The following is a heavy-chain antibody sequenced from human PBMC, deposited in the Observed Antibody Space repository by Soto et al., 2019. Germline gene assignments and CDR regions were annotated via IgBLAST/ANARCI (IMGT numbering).Heavy chain of an antibody. V-gene: IGHV4-61*01. CDR1: GGCGSGGMCY. Sequence: SVTRWVTWSVSGGCGSGGMCYWSWIRQPPGKGLEWIGYIYYSGSTNYNPSLKSRVTISVDTSKNQFSLKLSSVTAADTAVYYCARGESPSMDVWGQGTTVTVSS. CDR3: ARGESPSMDV. J-gene: IGHJ6*02. CDR2: IYYSGST.